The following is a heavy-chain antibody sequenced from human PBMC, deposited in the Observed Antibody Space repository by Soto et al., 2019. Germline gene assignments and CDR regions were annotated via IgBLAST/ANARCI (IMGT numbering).Heavy chain of an antibody. CDR3: TTDSRTTLPEIRFDY. V-gene: IGHV3-15*01. D-gene: IGHD1-26*01. J-gene: IGHJ4*01. Sequence: LRLSCAASGFTVSSKYMTWVRQAPGKGLEWVGRVKSKTDGGSSDYAAPVKGRFAVSRDDSKNIVYLQMNSLKIEDTGVYYCTTDSRTTLPEIRFDYWGHGTQVTVSS. CDR1: GFTVSSKY. CDR2: VKSKTDGGSS.